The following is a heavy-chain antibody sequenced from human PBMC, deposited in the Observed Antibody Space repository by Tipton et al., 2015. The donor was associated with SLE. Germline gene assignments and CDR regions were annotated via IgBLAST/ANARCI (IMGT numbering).Heavy chain of an antibody. CDR3: ARDRQVIVATPRTRYFGL. D-gene: IGHD3-22*01. J-gene: IGHJ2*01. CDR2: VYYSGST. V-gene: IGHV4-39*07. Sequence: TLSLTCTVSSGSISSSNYYWGWIRQPPGRGLEWIGSVYYSGSTYYNPSLKSRVTISVDTSNNQFSLKLSSVTAADTAVYYCARDRQVIVATPRTRYFGLWGPGTLVTVSS. CDR1: SGSISSSNYY.